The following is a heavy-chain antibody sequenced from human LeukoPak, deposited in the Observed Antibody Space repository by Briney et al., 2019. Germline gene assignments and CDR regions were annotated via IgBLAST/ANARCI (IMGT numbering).Heavy chain of an antibody. J-gene: IGHJ4*02. CDR1: GFTFSSYG. CDR3: ARGFGELLEGYYFDY. Sequence: GGSLRLSCAASGFTFSSYGMHWVRQAPGKGLEWVAVISYDGSNKYYADSVKGRFTISRDNSKNTLYLQMNSLRAEDTAVYYCARGFGELLEGYYFDYWGQGTLVTVSS. CDR2: ISYDGSNK. V-gene: IGHV3-30*03. D-gene: IGHD3-10*01.